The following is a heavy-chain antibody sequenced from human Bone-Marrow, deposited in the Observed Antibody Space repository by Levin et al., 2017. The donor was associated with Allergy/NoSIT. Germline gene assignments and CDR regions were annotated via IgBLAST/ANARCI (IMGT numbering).Heavy chain of an antibody. CDR3: AKVIRGQRRKSVPWYYHGVDV. CDR2: LSSSGLDT. J-gene: IGHJ6*02. Sequence: GGSLRLSCAASGFSFNSYPMSWVRQAPGRGLEWVSFLSSSGLDTKYADSVKGRFTISRDNSKNMLYLQMNSLRVEDTAIYYCAKVIRGQRRKSVPWYYHGVDVWGQGTTVTVSS. V-gene: IGHV3-23*01. CDR1: GFSFNSYP. D-gene: IGHD6-25*01.